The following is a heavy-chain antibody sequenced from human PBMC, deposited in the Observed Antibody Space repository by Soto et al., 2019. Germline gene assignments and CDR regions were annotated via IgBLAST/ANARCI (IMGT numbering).Heavy chain of an antibody. D-gene: IGHD2-21*02. J-gene: IGHJ3*02. CDR2: IFSNDEK. CDR1: GFSLSNARMG. CDR3: ARIVGAYCGGDCYLLNFNAFDI. Sequence: QVTLKESGPVLVKPTETLTLTCTASGFSLSNARMGVSWIRQPPGKALEWLAHIFSNDEKSYSTSLKSRLTISKDTSKSQVVLTMTNMDPVDTATYYCARIVGAYCGGDCYLLNFNAFDIWGQGTMVTVSS. V-gene: IGHV2-26*01.